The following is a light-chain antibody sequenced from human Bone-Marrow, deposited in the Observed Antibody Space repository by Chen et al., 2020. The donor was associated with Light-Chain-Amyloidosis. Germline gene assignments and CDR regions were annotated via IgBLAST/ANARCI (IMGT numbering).Light chain of an antibody. CDR2: DDR. V-gene: IGLV3-21*02. CDR3: QVWDRSSDRPV. CDR1: NIGSTS. Sequence: SYVLTQPSSVSVAPGQTATIACVGNNIGSTSVHWYQQTPDQAPLLVVYDDRDRPSGIPERWSGSNSGNTATLTISRVEAGDEAYYYCQVWDRSSDRPVFGGGTKLTVL. J-gene: IGLJ3*02.